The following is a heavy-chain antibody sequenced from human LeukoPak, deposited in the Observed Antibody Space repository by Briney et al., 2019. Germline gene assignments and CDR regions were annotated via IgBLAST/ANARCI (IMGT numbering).Heavy chain of an antibody. D-gene: IGHD4-17*01. Sequence: GASVTVSCKASGYTCTSYGISWVRQAPGQGLEGMGWISAYNGNTNYAQKLQGRVTMTTDTSTSTAYMELRSLRSDDTAVYYCARTIYYGDSKIGDYWGQGTLVTVSS. CDR1: GYTCTSYG. J-gene: IGHJ4*02. V-gene: IGHV1-18*01. CDR3: ARTIYYGDSKIGDY. CDR2: ISAYNGNT.